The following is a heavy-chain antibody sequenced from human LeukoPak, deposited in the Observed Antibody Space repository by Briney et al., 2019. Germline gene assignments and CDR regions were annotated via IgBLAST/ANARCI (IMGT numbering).Heavy chain of an antibody. Sequence: GESLKISCRVSGYTFPNYWIVWVRQMPGKGLEWMGIIYPGDSDTRYSPSFQGQVTISADKSISTAYLQWSSLKASDTAMYYCARAGGDSEFNWFDPWGQGTLVTVSS. CDR3: ARAGGDSEFNWFDP. CDR2: IYPGDSDT. CDR1: GYTFPNYW. D-gene: IGHD2-21*02. J-gene: IGHJ5*02. V-gene: IGHV5-51*01.